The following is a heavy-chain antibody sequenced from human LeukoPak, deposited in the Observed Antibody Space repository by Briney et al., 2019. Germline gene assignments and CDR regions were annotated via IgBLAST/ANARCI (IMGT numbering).Heavy chain of an antibody. J-gene: IGHJ3*02. CDR1: GYSFTSYW. V-gene: IGHV5-51*01. CDR3: ARQPVGKWLLLVHDAFDI. D-gene: IGHD3-22*01. Sequence: KPGESLKISCKGSGYSFTSYWIGWVRQMPGKGLEWMGIIYPGDSDTRYSPSFQGQVTISADKSISTAYLQWSSLKASDTAMYYCARQPVGKWLLLVHDAFDIWGQGTMVTVSS. CDR2: IYPGDSDT.